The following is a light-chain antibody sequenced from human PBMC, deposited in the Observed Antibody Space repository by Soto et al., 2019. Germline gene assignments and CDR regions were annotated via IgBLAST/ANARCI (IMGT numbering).Light chain of an antibody. CDR1: QRISTW. CDR2: KAS. Sequence: DIQLTQSPSTLSASVGDRVTLTCRASQRISTWLAWYQQKPGKAPKLLIHKASTLESGVPSRFSGSGSETEFTLTISSLQADDFATYFCQQYNHFPYTFGLGTKVDIK. J-gene: IGKJ2*01. CDR3: QQYNHFPYT. V-gene: IGKV1-5*03.